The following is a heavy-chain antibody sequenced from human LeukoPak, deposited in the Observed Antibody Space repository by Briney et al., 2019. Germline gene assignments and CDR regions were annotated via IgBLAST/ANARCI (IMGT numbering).Heavy chain of an antibody. Sequence: SVKVSCKASGGTFSSYAISWVRQAPGQGLEWMGGIIPIFGTANYAQKFQGSVTITADKSTSTAYMELSSLRSEDTAVYYCARTILYRNWFDPWGQGTLVTVSS. V-gene: IGHV1-69*06. CDR3: ARTILYRNWFDP. CDR1: GGTFSSYA. J-gene: IGHJ5*02. D-gene: IGHD2-8*01. CDR2: IIPIFGTA.